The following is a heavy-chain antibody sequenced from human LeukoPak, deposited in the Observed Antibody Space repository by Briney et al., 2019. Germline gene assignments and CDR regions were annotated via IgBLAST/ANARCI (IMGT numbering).Heavy chain of an antibody. CDR3: ARDHGSGWYYFDY. V-gene: IGHV3-21*01. CDR2: ISSSSSYI. CDR1: GFTFSSYS. Sequence: PGGSLRLSCAASGFTFSSYSMNWVRQAPGKGLEWVSSISSSSSYIYYADSVKGRFTISRDTAKNSLYLQMNSLRAEDTAVYYCARDHGSGWYYFDYWGQGTLVTVSS. J-gene: IGHJ4*02. D-gene: IGHD6-19*01.